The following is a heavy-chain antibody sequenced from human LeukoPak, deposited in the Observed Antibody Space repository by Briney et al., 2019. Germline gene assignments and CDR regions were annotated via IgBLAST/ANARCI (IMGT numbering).Heavy chain of an antibody. D-gene: IGHD4-17*01. CDR3: AREGLYGDYVWSLDY. V-gene: IGHV4-39*07. CDR1: GGSISSSSYY. J-gene: IGHJ4*02. CDR2: IYYSGST. Sequence: SETLSLTCTVSGGSISSSSYYWGWIRQPPRKGLEWIGSIYYSGSTYYNPSLKSRVTISVDTSKNQFSLKLSSVTAADTAVYYCAREGLYGDYVWSLDYWGQGTLVTVSS.